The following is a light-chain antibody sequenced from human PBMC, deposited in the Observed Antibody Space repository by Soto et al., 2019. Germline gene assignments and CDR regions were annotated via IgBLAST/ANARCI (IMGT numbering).Light chain of an antibody. CDR2: KAS. V-gene: IGKV1-5*03. CDR1: QSISSW. CDR3: QQYRT. J-gene: IGKJ1*01. Sequence: DIQMTQSPSTLSASVGDRVTITCRASQSISSWLAWYQQKPGKAPKLLIYKASGLESGVPSRFSGSGSGTEFTLTISSLQPDDFATYYCQQYRTFGQGTKVDIK.